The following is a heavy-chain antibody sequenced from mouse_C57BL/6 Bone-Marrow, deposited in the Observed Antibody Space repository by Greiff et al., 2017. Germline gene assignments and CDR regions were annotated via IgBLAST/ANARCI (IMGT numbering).Heavy chain of an antibody. D-gene: IGHD2-12*01. CDR1: GYTFTDYE. J-gene: IGHJ4*01. CDR2: IDPETGGT. CDR3: TRGYRVDY. V-gene: IGHV1-15*01. Sequence: VQLKQSGAGLVRPGASVTLSCKASGYTFTDYEMHWVKQTPVHGLEWIGAIDPETGGTAYNQKFKGKAILTADKSSSTAYMELRSLTSEDSAVYCCTRGYRVDYGGQGTSGTVAS.